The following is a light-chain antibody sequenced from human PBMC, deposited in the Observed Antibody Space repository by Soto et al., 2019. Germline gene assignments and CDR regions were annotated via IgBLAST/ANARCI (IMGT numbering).Light chain of an antibody. J-gene: IGKJ1*01. CDR3: LQDYCYPRT. CDR2: GAS. CDR1: QGIRTE. V-gene: IGKV1-6*01. Sequence: AIQMTQSPSSLSASVGDTVTITCRASQGIRTELGWYQQKPGKAPKLLIYGASTLQGGFPSKISGSGSGTDFTLTISSLQQEDFATCDCLQDYCYPRTFGQGTKVEIK.